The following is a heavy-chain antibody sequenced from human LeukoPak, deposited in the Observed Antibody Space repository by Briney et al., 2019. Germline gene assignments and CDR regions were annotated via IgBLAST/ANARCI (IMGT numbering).Heavy chain of an antibody. CDR1: GYTFTSYG. D-gene: IGHD3-22*01. CDR3: ARDSYDSSGSYFFLKLFDY. J-gene: IGHJ4*02. CDR2: ITAFNGNT. V-gene: IGHV1-18*01. Sequence: GATVKVSCKPSGYTFTSYGISWVRPAPGQGRAWMGWITAFNGNTDYAQKFQGRVTMTTDTSTSTAYLELRSLRSDDTAVYYCARDSYDSSGSYFFLKLFDYWGQGTLVTVSS.